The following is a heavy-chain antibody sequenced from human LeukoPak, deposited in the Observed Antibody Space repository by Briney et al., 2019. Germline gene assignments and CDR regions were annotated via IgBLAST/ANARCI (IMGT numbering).Heavy chain of an antibody. Sequence: GSLRLSCAASGFTFSSYAMSWVRQAPGKGLEWVGRIKSKTDGGTADYAAPVKGRFTISRDDSKNTLYLQMDSLKTEDTAVYFCTTAGPYSGSYGVFDYWGQGTLVTVSS. CDR2: IKSKTDGGTA. CDR3: TTAGPYSGSYGVFDY. V-gene: IGHV3-15*01. J-gene: IGHJ4*02. D-gene: IGHD1-26*01. CDR1: GFTFSSYA.